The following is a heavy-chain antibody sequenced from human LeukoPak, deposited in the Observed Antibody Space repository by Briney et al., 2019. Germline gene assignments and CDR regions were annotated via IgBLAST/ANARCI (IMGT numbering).Heavy chain of an antibody. CDR2: LFYTGST. CDR3: ATRPDIAAAGPGWFDP. CDR1: GGSISSYY. V-gene: IGHV4-59*08. Sequence: SETLSLTCTVSGGSISSYYWTWIRQPPGKGLEWIGYLFYTGSTNYNPSLKSRVTISVDTSKNQFSLKLRSVTAADTAVYYCATRPDIAAAGPGWFDPWGQGTLVTVSS. J-gene: IGHJ5*02. D-gene: IGHD6-13*01.